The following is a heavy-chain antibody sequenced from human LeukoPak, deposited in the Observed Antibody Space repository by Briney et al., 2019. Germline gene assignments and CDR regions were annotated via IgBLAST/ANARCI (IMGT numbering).Heavy chain of an antibody. V-gene: IGHV1-18*04. CDR3: ARVDYDILTGYYKKGYFDY. D-gene: IGHD3-9*01. CDR1: GYTFTSYG. CDR2: ISAYNGNT. J-gene: IGHJ4*02. Sequence: ASVKVSCKASGYTFTSYGISWVRQAPGQGLEWMGWISAYNGNTNYAQKLQGRVTMTTDTSTSTAYMELRSLRSDDTAVYYCARVDYDILTGYYKKGYFDYWGQETLVTVSS.